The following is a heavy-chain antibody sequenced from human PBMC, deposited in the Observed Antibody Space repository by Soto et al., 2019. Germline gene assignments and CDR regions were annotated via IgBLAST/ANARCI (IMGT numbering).Heavy chain of an antibody. Sequence: SETLSLSCTVSGGSISSYYWSWIRQPPGKGLEWIGYIYYSGSTNYNPSLKSRVTISVDTSKNQFSLKLSSVTAADTAVYYCARQVGGCAPWYFAYWGQGTLVTVSS. CDR1: GGSISSYY. J-gene: IGHJ4*02. D-gene: IGHD6-19*01. V-gene: IGHV4-59*08. CDR3: ARQVGGCAPWYFAY. CDR2: IYYSGST.